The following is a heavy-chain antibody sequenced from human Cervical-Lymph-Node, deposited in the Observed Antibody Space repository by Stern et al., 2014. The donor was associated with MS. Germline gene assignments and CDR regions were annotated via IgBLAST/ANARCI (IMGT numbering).Heavy chain of an antibody. CDR3: ARGGYDYEYPWYYYYSMDV. V-gene: IGHV1-69*01. D-gene: IGHD5-12*01. J-gene: IGHJ6*02. Sequence: VQLVESGAEVKNPGSSGKASCKASGDTFSTNGFSWVRQAPGQGLEWMCGIIPIFRTTNYAQKFQGRVTITADESTRTIYMELFSLRSEDTAVYYCARGGYDYEYPWYYYYSMDVWGQGTTVTVSS. CDR1: GDTFSTNG. CDR2: IIPIFRTT.